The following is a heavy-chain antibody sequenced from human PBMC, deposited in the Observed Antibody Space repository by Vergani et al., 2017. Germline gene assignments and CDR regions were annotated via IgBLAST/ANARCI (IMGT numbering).Heavy chain of an antibody. CDR3: ARVLYGSGYLNWFDP. Sequence: QVQLVQSGAEVKKPGASVKVSCKASGHIFTDQYIHWVRQAPGQGLEYMGWISPNSGGTNYAQKFQGRVTMTRDTSISTDFMELSNLRSDDTAVYYCARVLYGSGYLNWFDPWGQGTLVTVSS. V-gene: IGHV1-2*02. J-gene: IGHJ5*02. CDR1: GHIFTDQY. D-gene: IGHD3-10*01. CDR2: ISPNSGGT.